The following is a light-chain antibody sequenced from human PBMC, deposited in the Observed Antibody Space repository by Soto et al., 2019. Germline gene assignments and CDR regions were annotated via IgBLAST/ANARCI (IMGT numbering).Light chain of an antibody. CDR3: QQYDNSIT. Sequence: EIVLTQSPDTLSLSPGETATLSCRASQSVSSTYLAWYHQKPGQDPRLLIFGASRRATGIPDRFSGSGSGTDFTLTISRLEPEDFAVYYCQQYDNSITFGQGTRLEIE. CDR2: GAS. V-gene: IGKV3-20*01. J-gene: IGKJ5*01. CDR1: QSVSSTY.